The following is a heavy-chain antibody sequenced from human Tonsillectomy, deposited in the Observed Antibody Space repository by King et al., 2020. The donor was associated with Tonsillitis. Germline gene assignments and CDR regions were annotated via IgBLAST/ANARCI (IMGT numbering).Heavy chain of an antibody. CDR2: INHSGST. V-gene: IGHV4-34*01. CDR3: ARARTREKGHWDI. D-gene: IGHD1-26*01. J-gene: IGHJ3*02. CDR1: GGSFSGYY. Sequence: VQLQQWGAGLLKPSETLSLTCAVYGGSFSGYYWSWIRQPPGKGLEWIGEINHSGSTNYKPSLKSRVTISVDTSKNQFSLKLSSVTAADTAVYYCARARTREKGHWDIWGQGTMVTVSS.